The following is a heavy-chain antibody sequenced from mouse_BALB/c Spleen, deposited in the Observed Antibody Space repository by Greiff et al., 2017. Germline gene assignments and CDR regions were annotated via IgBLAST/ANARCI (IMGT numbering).Heavy chain of an antibody. CDR3: ASYYYGSSPYWYFDV. J-gene: IGHJ1*01. Sequence: EVQVVESGGGLVKPGGSLKLSCAASGFTFSSYAMSWVRQTPEKRLEWVASISSGGSTYYPDSVKGRFTISRDNARNILYLQMSSLRSEDTAMYYCASYYYGSSPYWYFDVWGAGTTVTVSS. CDR2: ISSGGST. D-gene: IGHD1-1*01. CDR1: GFTFSSYA. V-gene: IGHV5-6-5*01.